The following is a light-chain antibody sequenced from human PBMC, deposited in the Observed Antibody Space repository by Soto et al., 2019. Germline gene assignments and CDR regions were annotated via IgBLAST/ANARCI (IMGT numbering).Light chain of an antibody. CDR3: SAWDDSLNGLYV. Sequence: HSVLTQAPSASGTPGQRVTISCSGSSSNIGRSSVNWYQHLPGTAPKLLIYRNDRRPSGVPERFSGSKSGTSASLAISGLQSEDEADYYCSAWDDSLNGLYVFGTGTKVTVL. V-gene: IGLV1-44*01. CDR1: SSNIGRSS. J-gene: IGLJ1*01. CDR2: RND.